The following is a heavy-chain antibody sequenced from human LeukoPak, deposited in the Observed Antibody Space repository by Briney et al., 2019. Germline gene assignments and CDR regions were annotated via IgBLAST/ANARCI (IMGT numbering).Heavy chain of an antibody. CDR3: ARDSRGYCSSTSCYLSGLFDY. V-gene: IGHV1-18*01. D-gene: IGHD2-2*01. CDR2: ISACNGNT. CDR1: GYTFTSYG. Sequence: ASVKVSCKASGYTFTSYGISWVRQAPGQGLEWMGWISACNGNTNYAQKLQGRVTMTTDTSTGTAYMELRSLRSDDTAVYYCARDSRGYCSSTSCYLSGLFDYWGQGTLVSVSS. J-gene: IGHJ4*02.